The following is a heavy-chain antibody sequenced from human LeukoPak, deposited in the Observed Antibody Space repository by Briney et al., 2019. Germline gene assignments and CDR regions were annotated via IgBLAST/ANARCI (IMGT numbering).Heavy chain of an antibody. Sequence: PGRSLRLSCAASGFTFSSYGMHWVRQAPGKGLEWVAVIWYDGSNKYYADSVKGRFTISRDNSKNTLYLQMNSLRAEDTAVYYCVRMNSFVLRYFDWLLSNGMDVWGQGTTVTVSS. D-gene: IGHD3-9*01. J-gene: IGHJ6*02. V-gene: IGHV3-33*01. CDR2: IWYDGSNK. CDR1: GFTFSSYG. CDR3: VRMNSFVLRYFDWLLSNGMDV.